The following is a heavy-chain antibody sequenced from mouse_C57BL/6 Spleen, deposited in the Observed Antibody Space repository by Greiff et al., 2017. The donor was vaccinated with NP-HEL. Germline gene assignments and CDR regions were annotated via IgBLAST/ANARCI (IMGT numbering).Heavy chain of an antibody. Sequence: QVQLQQSGAELVKPGASVKLSCKASGYTFTSYWMHWVKQRPGQGLEWIGEIDPSDSYTNYNQKFKGKSTLTVDKSSSTAYMQLSSLTSEDSAVYYCARPYYYGTKVFAYWGQGTLVTVSA. J-gene: IGHJ3*01. CDR2: IDPSDSYT. CDR1: GYTFTSYW. CDR3: ARPYYYGTKVFAY. D-gene: IGHD1-1*01. V-gene: IGHV1-69*01.